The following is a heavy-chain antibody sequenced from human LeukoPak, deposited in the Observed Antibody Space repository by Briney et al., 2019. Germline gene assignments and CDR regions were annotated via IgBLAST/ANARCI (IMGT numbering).Heavy chain of an antibody. V-gene: IGHV3-66*01. J-gene: IGHJ4*02. Sequence: GSLRLSCAASGFTFSSSAMSWVLQAPEKGLEWVSVIYSGGSTYNADSVKGRFTISRDNSKNTLYLQMNSLRVEDTAVYYCARDFCSAGSCYPDNWGQGTLVTVSS. CDR3: ARDFCSAGSCYPDN. D-gene: IGHD2-15*01. CDR1: GFTFSSSA. CDR2: IYSGGST.